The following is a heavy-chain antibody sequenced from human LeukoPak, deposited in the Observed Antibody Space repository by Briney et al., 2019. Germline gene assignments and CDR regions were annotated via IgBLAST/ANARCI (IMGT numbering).Heavy chain of an antibody. V-gene: IGHV1-2*04. J-gene: IGHJ4*02. D-gene: IGHD5-18*01. CDR3: ARDGYSYGYDY. Sequence: RQAPXXGLEWMGWINPNSGGTNYAQKFQGWVTMTRDTSISTAYMELSRLRSDDTAVYYCARDGYSYGYDYWGQGTLVTVSS. CDR2: INPNSGGT.